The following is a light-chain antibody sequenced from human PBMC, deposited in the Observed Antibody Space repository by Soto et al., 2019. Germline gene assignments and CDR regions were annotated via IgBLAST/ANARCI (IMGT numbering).Light chain of an antibody. CDR3: QQYNSYSWT. J-gene: IGKJ1*01. Sequence: TQSPATLSLSPGERATLSCGASQSVSSYLAWYQQKPGKAPKLLIYDASSLESGVPSRFSGSGSGTEFTLTISSLQPDDFATYYCQQYNSYSWTFGQGTKVEIK. V-gene: IGKV1-5*01. CDR1: QSVSSY. CDR2: DAS.